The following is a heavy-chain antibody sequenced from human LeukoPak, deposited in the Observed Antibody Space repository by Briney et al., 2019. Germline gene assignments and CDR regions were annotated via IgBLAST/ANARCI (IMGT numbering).Heavy chain of an antibody. CDR3: ARDSAPGDTYGLLGIDS. CDR1: GYTFTGYY. Sequence: GASVKVSCKASGYTFTGYYLHWVRQAPGQGLEWMGWINPKSGGTNSAQKFQGRVTMTRDTSISTAYMELSRLRSDDTAVYYCARDSAPGDTYGLLGIDSWGQGTLVTVSS. J-gene: IGHJ4*02. D-gene: IGHD5-18*01. CDR2: INPKSGGT. V-gene: IGHV1-2*02.